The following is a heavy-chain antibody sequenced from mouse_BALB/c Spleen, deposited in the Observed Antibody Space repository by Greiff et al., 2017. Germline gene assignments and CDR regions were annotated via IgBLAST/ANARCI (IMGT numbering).Heavy chain of an antibody. CDR3: NAGGIYYGFAY. J-gene: IGHJ3*01. V-gene: IGHV14-4*02. CDR2: IDPENGDT. Sequence: EVQLQQSGAELVRSGASVKLSCTASGFNINDYYMHWVKQRPEQGLEWIGWIDPENGDTEYAPKFQGKATMTADTSSNTAYLQLSSLTSEDTAVYYCNAGGIYYGFAYWGQGTLVTVSA. CDR1: GFNINDYY. D-gene: IGHD1-2*01.